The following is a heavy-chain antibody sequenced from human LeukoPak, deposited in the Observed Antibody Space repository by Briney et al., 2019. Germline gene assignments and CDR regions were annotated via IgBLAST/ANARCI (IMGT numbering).Heavy chain of an antibody. Sequence: ASVKVSCKASGYTFTSYGISWVRQAPGQGLEWMGWISAYNGNTNYAQKFQGRVTMTTDTSTSTAYMELRSLSSEDTAVYYCARDSIVGATSDWGQGTLVTVSS. D-gene: IGHD1-26*01. CDR1: GYTFTSYG. J-gene: IGHJ4*02. CDR2: ISAYNGNT. V-gene: IGHV1-18*01. CDR3: ARDSIVGATSD.